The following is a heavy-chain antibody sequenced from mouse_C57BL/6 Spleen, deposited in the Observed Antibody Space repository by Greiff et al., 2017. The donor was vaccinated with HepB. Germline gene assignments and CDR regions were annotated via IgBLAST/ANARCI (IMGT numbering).Heavy chain of an antibody. D-gene: IGHD1-1*01. CDR3: ARSYYGSFDY. CDR2: IRNKANGYTT. V-gene: IGHV7-3*01. Sequence: EVMLVESGGGLVQPGGFTFTDYYMSWVRQPPGKALEWLGFIRNKANGYTTEYSASVKGRFTISRDNSQSILYLQMNALRAEDSATYYCARSYYGSFDYWGQGTTLTVSS. J-gene: IGHJ2*01. CDR1: FTFTDYY.